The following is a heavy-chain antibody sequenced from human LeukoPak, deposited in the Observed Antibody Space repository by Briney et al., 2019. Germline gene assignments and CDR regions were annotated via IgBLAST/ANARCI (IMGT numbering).Heavy chain of an antibody. D-gene: IGHD3-16*01. J-gene: IGHJ4*02. CDR3: ERVGVPFHFDY. CDR1: GGSISSGSYY. V-gene: IGHV4-61*02. Sequence: KPSETLSLTCTVSGGSISSGSYYWSWIRQPAGKGLEWIGRIYTSGSTNYNPSLKSRVTISVDTSKNQFSLKLSSVTAADTAVYYCERVGVPFHFDYWGQGTLVTVSS. CDR2: IYTSGST.